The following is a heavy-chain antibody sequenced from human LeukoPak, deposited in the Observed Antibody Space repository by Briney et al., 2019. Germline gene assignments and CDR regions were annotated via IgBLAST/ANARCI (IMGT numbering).Heavy chain of an antibody. CDR1: GGTFSSYA. J-gene: IGHJ4*02. V-gene: IGHV1-69*05. Sequence: SVKVSCKASGGTFSSYAISWVRQAPGQGLEWMGGIIPVFGTANYVQKFQGRVTITTDESTSTAYMELSSLRSEDTAVYDCARQGERWLQLRAFDYWGQGTLVTVSS. CDR2: IIPVFGTA. CDR3: ARQGERWLQLRAFDY. D-gene: IGHD5-24*01.